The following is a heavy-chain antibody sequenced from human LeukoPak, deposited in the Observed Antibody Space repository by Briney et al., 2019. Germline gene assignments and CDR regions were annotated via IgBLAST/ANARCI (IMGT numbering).Heavy chain of an antibody. J-gene: IGHJ4*02. CDR1: GYTFTGYY. CDR2: INPNSGGT. Sequence: GASVKVSCKAPGYTFTGYYMHWVRQAPGQGLEWMGRINPNSGGTNYAQKFQGRVTMARDTSISTAYMELSRLRSDDTAVYYCAREGGDYYDSSGYSGFSNYWGQGTLVTVSS. V-gene: IGHV1-2*06. CDR3: AREGGDYYDSSGYSGFSNY. D-gene: IGHD3-22*01.